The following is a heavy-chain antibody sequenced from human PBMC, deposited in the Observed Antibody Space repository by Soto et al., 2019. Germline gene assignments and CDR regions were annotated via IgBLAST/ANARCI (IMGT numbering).Heavy chain of an antibody. J-gene: IGHJ3*02. CDR2: ISGSGGST. V-gene: IGHV3-23*01. CDR3: APAPYYYDSSGYDAFDI. CDR1: GFTFSSYA. Sequence: SFRVSCAASGFTFSSYAMSWVRQAPGPGLEWVSAISGSGGSTYYADSVKGRFTISRDNSKNTLYLQMNSLRAEDTAVYYCAPAPYYYDSSGYDAFDIWGQGTMVTVSS. D-gene: IGHD3-22*01.